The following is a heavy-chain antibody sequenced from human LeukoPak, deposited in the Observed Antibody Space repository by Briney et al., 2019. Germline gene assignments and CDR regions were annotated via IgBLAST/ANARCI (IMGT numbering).Heavy chain of an antibody. J-gene: IGHJ4*02. CDR2: ISYDGSNK. D-gene: IGHD3-9*01. V-gene: IGHV3-30*18. Sequence: GGSLRLSCAASGFTFSTYAMSWVRQAPGKGLEWVAVISYDGSNKYYADSVKGRFTISRDNSKNTLYLQMNSLRAEDTAVYYCAKDRYYDILTGYFHFDYWGQGTLVTVSS. CDR1: GFTFSTYA. CDR3: AKDRYYDILTGYFHFDY.